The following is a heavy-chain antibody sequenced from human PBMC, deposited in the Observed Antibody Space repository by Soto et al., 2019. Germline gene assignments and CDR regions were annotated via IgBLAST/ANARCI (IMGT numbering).Heavy chain of an antibody. V-gene: IGHV3-23*01. CDR2: ISDGDGAT. CDR1: GFAFSDYA. Sequence: EVHLLESGGGLVQPGGSLRLSCAASGFAFSDYAMTWVRQAPGKGLEWVSDISDGDGATHYADSVKGRFTISRDDSKNTLYLQMDRLRAEDAAVYYCAKSRTFFDFWGQGTLVTVSS. D-gene: IGHD3-16*01. J-gene: IGHJ4*02. CDR3: AKSRTFFDF.